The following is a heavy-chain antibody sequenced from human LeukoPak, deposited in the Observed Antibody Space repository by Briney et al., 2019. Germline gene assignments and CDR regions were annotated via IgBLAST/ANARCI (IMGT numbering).Heavy chain of an antibody. CDR1: VGTXSSYA. Sequence: GASVKVSCKASVGTXSSYAISWVRQAPGQGLEWMGGIIPIFGTANYAQKFQGRVTITADESTSTAYMELSSLRSEDTAVYYCARDQGAVAGTEAFDIWGQGTMVTVSS. V-gene: IGHV1-69*13. CDR3: ARDQGAVAGTEAFDI. D-gene: IGHD6-19*01. CDR2: IIPIFGTA. J-gene: IGHJ3*02.